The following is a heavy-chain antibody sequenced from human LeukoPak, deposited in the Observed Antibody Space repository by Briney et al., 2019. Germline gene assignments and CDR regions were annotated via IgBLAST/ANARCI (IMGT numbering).Heavy chain of an antibody. D-gene: IGHD4-17*01. Sequence: SETLSLTCTVSGGSISSYYWRWIRQPPGKGLEWIGYIYYSGSTNYNPSLKSRVTISVDTSKNQFSLKLSSVTAADTAVYYCARQTSYGDQPFDYRGQGTLVTVSS. J-gene: IGHJ4*02. V-gene: IGHV4-59*08. CDR3: ARQTSYGDQPFDY. CDR1: GGSISSYY. CDR2: IYYSGST.